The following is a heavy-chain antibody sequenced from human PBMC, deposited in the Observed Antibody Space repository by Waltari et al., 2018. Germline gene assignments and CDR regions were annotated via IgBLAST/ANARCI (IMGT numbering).Heavy chain of an antibody. CDR3: ARALNRYGMDV. J-gene: IGHJ6*02. CDR2: IYPCDSDT. Sequence: EVQLVQSGAEVKKPGESLKISCKGSGYSFTSYWIGWVRQMPGKGLEWIGNIYPCDSDTGCSPSFQGQVTIAADKSISTAYLQWSSLKASDTAMYYCARALNRYGMDVWGQGTTVTVSS. CDR1: GYSFTSYW. V-gene: IGHV5-51*01.